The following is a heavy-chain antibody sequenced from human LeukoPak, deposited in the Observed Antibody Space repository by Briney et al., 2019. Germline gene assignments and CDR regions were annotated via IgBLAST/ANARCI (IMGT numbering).Heavy chain of an antibody. Sequence: GESLKISCKGSGYNFTNYWIGWVRQMPGKGLEWMGIIYPGDSDTRYSPSFQGQVSISADKSISAAYLQWTSLKASDSAVYYCARRSLDFGMDVWGQGTAVTVSS. CDR3: ARRSLDFGMDV. D-gene: IGHD3-10*01. J-gene: IGHJ6*02. V-gene: IGHV5-51*01. CDR1: GYNFTNYW. CDR2: IYPGDSDT.